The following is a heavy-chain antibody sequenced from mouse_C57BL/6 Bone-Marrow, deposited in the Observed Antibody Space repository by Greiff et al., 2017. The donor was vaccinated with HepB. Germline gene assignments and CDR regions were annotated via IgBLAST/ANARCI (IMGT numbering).Heavy chain of an antibody. CDR2: IDPETGGT. D-gene: IGHD2-5*01. J-gene: IGHJ4*01. CDR3: TRDYYSNLYAMDY. CDR1: GYTFTDYE. V-gene: IGHV1-15*01. Sequence: QVQLQQSGAELVRPGASVTLSCKAWGYTFTDYEMHWVKQTPVHGLEWIGAIDPETGGTAYNQKFKGKAILTADKSSSTAYMELRSLTSEDSAVYYCTRDYYSNLYAMDYWGQGTSVTVSS.